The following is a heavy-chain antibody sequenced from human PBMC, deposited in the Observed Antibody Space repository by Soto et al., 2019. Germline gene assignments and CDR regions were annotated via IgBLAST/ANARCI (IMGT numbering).Heavy chain of an antibody. V-gene: IGHV5-51*01. CDR2: IYPGDSDT. CDR1: GYRFTSYW. CDR3: ARQGYCSSTNCYYWFDP. D-gene: IGHD2-2*01. Sequence: ESLKISCKGSGYRFTSYWIAWVRQMPGKGLEWMGIIYPGDSDTRYSPSFQGQVTISAHKSISTAYLQWSSLKASDTTTYYCARQGYCSSTNCYYWFDPWGQGTLVTVSS. J-gene: IGHJ5*02.